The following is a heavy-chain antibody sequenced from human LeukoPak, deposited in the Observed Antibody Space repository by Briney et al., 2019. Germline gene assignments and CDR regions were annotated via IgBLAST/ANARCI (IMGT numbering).Heavy chain of an antibody. CDR2: IKEDGSEK. D-gene: IGHD6-19*01. CDR3: AKDISSGWPYCFDY. Sequence: PGGSLRLSCAASGFTYSRYCMSWVRQAPGKGLEWVANIKEDGSEKYYVDSVKGRFTISRDNAKNSLYLQMNSLRAEDTAVYYCAKDISSGWPYCFDYWGQGTLVTVSS. J-gene: IGHJ4*02. CDR1: GFTYSRYC. V-gene: IGHV3-7*01.